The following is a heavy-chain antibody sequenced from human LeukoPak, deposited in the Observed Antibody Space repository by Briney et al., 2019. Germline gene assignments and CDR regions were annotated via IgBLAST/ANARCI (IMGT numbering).Heavy chain of an antibody. Sequence: SETLSLTCAVYGGSFSGYYWSWIRQPPGKGLEWIGEINHSGSTNYNPSLKSRVTISVDTSKNQFSLKLSSVTAADTAVYYCARHGADYYDSSGYFDWGQGTLVTVSS. CDR1: GGSFSGYY. J-gene: IGHJ4*02. CDR3: ARHGADYYDSSGYFD. D-gene: IGHD3-22*01. CDR2: INHSGST. V-gene: IGHV4-34*01.